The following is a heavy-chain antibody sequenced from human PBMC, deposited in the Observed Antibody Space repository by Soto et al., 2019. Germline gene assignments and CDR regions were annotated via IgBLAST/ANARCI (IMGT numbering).Heavy chain of an antibody. V-gene: IGHV1-2*02. D-gene: IGHD4-17*01. Sequence: QVQLVQSGAEVKKPGASVKVSCKASGYTFTGYYMHWVRQAPGQGLEWMGWINPNSGGTNYAQKFQGRVTMTRDTSISTAYMELSRLRSDDTAVYYCARAVYGDYSRYYYYGMDVWGQGTTVTVSS. CDR1: GYTFTGYY. CDR3: ARAVYGDYSRYYYYGMDV. J-gene: IGHJ6*02. CDR2: INPNSGGT.